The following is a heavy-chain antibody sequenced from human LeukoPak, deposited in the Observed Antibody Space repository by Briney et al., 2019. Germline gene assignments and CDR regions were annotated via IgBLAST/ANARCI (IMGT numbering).Heavy chain of an antibody. Sequence: SETLSLTCAVYGGSFSGYYWSWIRQPAGKGLEWIGRIYTSGSTNYNPSLKSRVTMSVDTSKNQFSLKLSSVTAADTAVYYCARETRPAFFYGSGSYNWFDPWGQGTLVTVSS. CDR1: GGSFSGYY. D-gene: IGHD3-10*01. J-gene: IGHJ5*02. CDR2: IYTSGST. V-gene: IGHV4-4*07. CDR3: ARETRPAFFYGSGSYNWFDP.